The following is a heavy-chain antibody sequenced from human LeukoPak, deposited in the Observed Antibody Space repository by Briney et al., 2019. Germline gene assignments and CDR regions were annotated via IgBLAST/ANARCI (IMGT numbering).Heavy chain of an antibody. J-gene: IGHJ5*02. D-gene: IGHD1-1*01. CDR1: GGSISSSSYY. V-gene: IGHV4-39*02. CDR2: IYYSGST. CDR3: ARDNDWNPNWFDP. Sequence: SETLSLTCTVSGGSISSSSYYWGWIRQPPGKGLEWIGSIYYSGSTYYNPSLKSRVTISVDTSKNQFSLKLSSVTAADTAVYYCARDNDWNPNWFDPWGQGTLVTVSS.